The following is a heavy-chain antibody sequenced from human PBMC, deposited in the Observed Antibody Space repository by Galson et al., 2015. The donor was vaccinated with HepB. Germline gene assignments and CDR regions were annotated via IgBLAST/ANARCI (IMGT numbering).Heavy chain of an antibody. CDR3: AKHPPRVTMIVVVPGGWFDY. J-gene: IGHJ4*02. Sequence: ALRLPCAASGFTFSNCGVSWVRQAPGKGREWVSPFSGHGGSTYYAESVKGRFTISRDNSKNMLHLQMNSLRAGDTPVYHCAKHPPRVTMIVVVPGGWFDYWGQGTLVTVSS. CDR1: GFTFSNCG. V-gene: IGHV3-23*01. CDR2: FSGHGGST. D-gene: IGHD3-22*01.